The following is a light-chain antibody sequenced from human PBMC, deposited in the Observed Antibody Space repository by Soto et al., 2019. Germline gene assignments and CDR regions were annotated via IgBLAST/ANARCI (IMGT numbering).Light chain of an antibody. Sequence: EIVLTQSPGTLSLSPGERATLSCRASQSVSSIYLAWYQQRPGQPPRLLIYGASSRATGIPDRFSGSGSGTDFTLTISRLEPEDCAVYYCQQYSNSPMYTFGQGTKLEI. J-gene: IGKJ2*01. CDR3: QQYSNSPMYT. V-gene: IGKV3-20*01. CDR1: QSVSSIY. CDR2: GAS.